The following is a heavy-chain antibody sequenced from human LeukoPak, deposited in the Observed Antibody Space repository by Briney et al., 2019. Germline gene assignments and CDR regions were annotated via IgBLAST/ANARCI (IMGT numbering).Heavy chain of an antibody. V-gene: IGHV3-23*01. J-gene: IGHJ4*02. CDR1: GFTFSSYA. Sequence: QSGGSLRLSSAASGFTFSSYAMSWVRQAPGKGLEWVSAISGSGGSTYYVDSVRGRFTISRDNSKNTLYLQMNSLRAEDTAVYYCARGGGQWLVRGLDYWGQGTLVTVSS. CDR3: ARGGGQWLVRGLDY. CDR2: ISGSGGST. D-gene: IGHD6-19*01.